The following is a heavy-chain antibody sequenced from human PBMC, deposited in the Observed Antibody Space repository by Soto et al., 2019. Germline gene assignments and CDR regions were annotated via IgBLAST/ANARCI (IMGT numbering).Heavy chain of an antibody. Sequence: GGSLRLSCAASGFTFDDYAMHWVRKAPGKGLEWVSGISWNSGSIGYADSVKGRFTISRDNAKNSLYLQMNSLRAEDTALYYCAKGKNYDFWSGSLFDYWGQGTLVTVSS. CDR3: AKGKNYDFWSGSLFDY. CDR2: ISWNSGSI. CDR1: GFTFDDYA. J-gene: IGHJ4*02. D-gene: IGHD3-3*01. V-gene: IGHV3-9*01.